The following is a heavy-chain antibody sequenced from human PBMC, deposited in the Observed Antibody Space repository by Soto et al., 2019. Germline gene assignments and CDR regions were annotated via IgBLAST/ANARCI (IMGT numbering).Heavy chain of an antibody. J-gene: IGHJ5*02. CDR2: INAGNGNT. CDR1: GYTFTSYA. V-gene: IGHV1-3*01. D-gene: IGHD3-16*02. CDR3: ARHRRNWFDP. Sequence: ASVKVSCKASGYTFTSYAMHWVRQAPGQRLEWMGWINAGNGNTKYSQKFKSRVTISVDTSKNQFSLKLSSVTAADTAVYYCARHRRNWFDPWGQGTLVTVSS.